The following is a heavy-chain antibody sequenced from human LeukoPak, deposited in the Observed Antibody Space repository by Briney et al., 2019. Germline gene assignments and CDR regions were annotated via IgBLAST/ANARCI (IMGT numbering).Heavy chain of an antibody. Sequence: GGSLRLSCAASGFTLSSNYMSWVRQAPRKGLECVSVIYSGGSTYYADSVKGRFTISRDNSKNTLYLQMNIRRAEDTAVYYCARCTAMVYDYWGQGTLVTVSS. J-gene: IGHJ4*02. CDR1: GFTLSSNY. D-gene: IGHD5-18*01. CDR2: IYSGGST. V-gene: IGHV3-53*01. CDR3: ARCTAMVYDY.